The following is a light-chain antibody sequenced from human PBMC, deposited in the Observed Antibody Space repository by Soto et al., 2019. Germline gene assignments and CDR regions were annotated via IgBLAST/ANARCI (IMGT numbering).Light chain of an antibody. CDR3: GAWESSLTPYV. J-gene: IGLJ1*01. Sequence: QSVLTQPPSVSAAPGQKVIISCAGSSFNIGNNYVSWYQQLPGTAPKLLLYDNNKRPSGIPDRFSGSKSGTSATLAITGLQAADEADYYCGAWESSLTPYVFGTGTKVTVL. CDR2: DNN. V-gene: IGLV1-51*01. CDR1: SFNIGNNY.